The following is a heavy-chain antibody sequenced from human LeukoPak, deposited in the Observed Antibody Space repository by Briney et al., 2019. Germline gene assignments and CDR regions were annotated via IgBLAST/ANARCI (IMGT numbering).Heavy chain of an antibody. V-gene: IGHV4-4*02. CDR2: IYHSGST. CDR3: ASGGGWNDKFNY. J-gene: IGHJ4*02. Sequence: SGTLSLTCAVSGGSISSSNWWSWVRQPPGKGLEWIGEIYHSGSTNYNPSLKSRVTISVDKSKNQFSLNLYSVTAADTAVYYCASGGGWNDKFNYWGQGALVTVSS. CDR1: GGSISSSNW. D-gene: IGHD1-1*01.